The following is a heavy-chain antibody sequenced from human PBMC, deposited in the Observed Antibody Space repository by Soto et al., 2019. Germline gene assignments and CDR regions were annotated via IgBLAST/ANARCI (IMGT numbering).Heavy chain of an antibody. Sequence: PSETLSLTCSVSGGSISSYHWSWIRQPPGKGLEWIGYVYYSGNTIYNPSLKSRVTMSVDTSKNQFSLKLSSVTAADTAVYYCAGDYDSGSYRFDYWGQGTLVTVSS. CDR2: VYYSGNT. CDR3: AGDYDSGSYRFDY. CDR1: GGSISSYH. J-gene: IGHJ4*02. D-gene: IGHD3-10*01. V-gene: IGHV4-59*01.